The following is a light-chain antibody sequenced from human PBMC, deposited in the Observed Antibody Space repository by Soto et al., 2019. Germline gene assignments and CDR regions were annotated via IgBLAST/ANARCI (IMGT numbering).Light chain of an antibody. CDR1: QSVSTSY. CDR2: GAS. Sequence: DIVLTQSPGTLSLSPGDIATLSFSASQSVSTSYLAWYQQKPGQAPRLLIYGASSRATGIPDRFSGSGSGTDFTLTISGLEPEDFAVFFCQQYGTSEIIFGQGTRLEIK. CDR3: QQYGTSEII. V-gene: IGKV3-20*01. J-gene: IGKJ5*01.